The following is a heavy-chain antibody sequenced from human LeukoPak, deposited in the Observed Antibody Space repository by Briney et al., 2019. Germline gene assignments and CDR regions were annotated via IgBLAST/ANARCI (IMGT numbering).Heavy chain of an antibody. CDR1: GFTLSSYA. J-gene: IGHJ4*02. Sequence: PGGSLRLSCAASGFTLSSYAMSWVRQAPGKGLEWVSAISDTGNTYHADSVKGRFTISRDNSKNTLYLQMNSLRVEDTAVYYCAKGNVGATNPIDYWGQGTLVTVSS. CDR3: AKGNVGATNPIDY. CDR2: ISDTGNT. D-gene: IGHD1-26*01. V-gene: IGHV3-23*01.